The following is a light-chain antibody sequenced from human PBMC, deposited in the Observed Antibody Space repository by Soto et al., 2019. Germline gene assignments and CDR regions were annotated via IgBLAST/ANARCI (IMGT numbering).Light chain of an antibody. J-gene: IGKJ5*01. Sequence: DIQMTQSPSSLSASVGDRVTITCRASQSISTYLNWYQQKPGTAPKLLIYAAYTLQSGVPSRFSGRGSGTDFTLTISSLQPEDFATYSCQQSYSSPRTFGQGTRLEIK. V-gene: IGKV1-39*01. CDR3: QQSYSSPRT. CDR2: AAY. CDR1: QSISTY.